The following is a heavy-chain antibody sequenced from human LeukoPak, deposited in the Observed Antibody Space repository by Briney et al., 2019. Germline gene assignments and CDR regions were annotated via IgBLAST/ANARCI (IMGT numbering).Heavy chain of an antibody. CDR2: IIPIFGTA. Sequence: GASVKLSCKASGAIYSSLAISWVRRASGQGLEWMGGIIPIFGTANYPQNFQGRVTITADKSTSTAYMELSSLRSEDTAVYYCARYLLHSRITIFGVAYYYMDVWGKGTTVTVSS. CDR1: GAIYSSLA. J-gene: IGHJ6*03. V-gene: IGHV1-69*06. D-gene: IGHD3-3*01. CDR3: ARYLLHSRITIFGVAYYYMDV.